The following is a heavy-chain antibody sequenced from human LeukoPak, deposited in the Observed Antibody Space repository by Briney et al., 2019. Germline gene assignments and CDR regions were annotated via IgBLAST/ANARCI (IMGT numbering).Heavy chain of an antibody. Sequence: SETLSLTCTVSGGSISSYYWSWIRQPPGKGLEWIGYIFYSGSTNYNPSLKSRVTIPVDTSKNQFSLKLSSVTAADTAVYYCARRRDAFDIWGQGTMVTVSS. CDR1: GGSISSYY. CDR2: IFYSGST. J-gene: IGHJ3*02. V-gene: IGHV4-59*08. CDR3: ARRRDAFDI.